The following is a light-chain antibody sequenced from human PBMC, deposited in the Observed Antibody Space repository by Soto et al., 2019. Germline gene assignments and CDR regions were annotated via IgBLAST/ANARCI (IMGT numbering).Light chain of an antibody. CDR1: SSDVGGYNY. J-gene: IGLJ2*01. V-gene: IGLV2-14*01. CDR3: SSYTTSSNRSVV. CDR2: GVT. Sequence: QSALTQPASVSGSPGQSITISCTGTSSDVGGYNYVSWYQQHPGKAPKLMIYGVTYRPSGGSNRFSGSKSGNTASLTISGLQAEDEADYYCSSYTTSSNRSVVFGGGTKLTVL.